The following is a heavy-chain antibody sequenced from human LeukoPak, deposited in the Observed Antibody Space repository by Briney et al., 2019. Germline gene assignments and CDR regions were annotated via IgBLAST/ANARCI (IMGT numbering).Heavy chain of an antibody. Sequence: PSETLSLTCTVSGGSISNYYWSWIRQPPGKGLEWIGYIYYSESPSYNPSLKSRVTISVDTSKNQFSLKLTSVTAADTAVYYCARDRGWGSADYWGQGTLVTVSS. D-gene: IGHD7-27*01. V-gene: IGHV4-59*01. CDR1: GGSISNYY. J-gene: IGHJ4*02. CDR2: IYYSESP. CDR3: ARDRGWGSADY.